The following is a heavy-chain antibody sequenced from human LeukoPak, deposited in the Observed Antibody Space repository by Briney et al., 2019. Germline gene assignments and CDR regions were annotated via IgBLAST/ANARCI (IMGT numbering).Heavy chain of an antibody. D-gene: IGHD6-13*01. J-gene: IGHJ6*02. Sequence: GESLKISCKGSGYSFTSYWIGWVRQMPGKGLEWMGIIYPGNSDTRYSPSFQGQVTISADKSISTAYLQWSSLKASDTAMYYCARHPSVAAAGPDADRNYYYYYGMDVWGQGTTVTVSS. CDR1: GYSFTSYW. V-gene: IGHV5-51*01. CDR2: IYPGNSDT. CDR3: ARHPSVAAAGPDADRNYYYYYGMDV.